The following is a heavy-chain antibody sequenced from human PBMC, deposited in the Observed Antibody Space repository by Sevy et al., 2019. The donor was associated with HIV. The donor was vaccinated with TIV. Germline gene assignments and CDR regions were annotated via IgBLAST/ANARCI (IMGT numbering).Heavy chain of an antibody. Sequence: GGSLRLSCAASGFTFRSYDMHWVRQAPGKGLEWVAVISYDGSNKYYADSVKGRFTISRDNSKNTLYLQMNSLRAEDMALYYCAGDLQRGGYYLRNWGQGTLVTVSS. CDR3: AGDLQRGGYYLRN. CDR2: ISYDGSNK. D-gene: IGHD3-22*01. J-gene: IGHJ4*02. V-gene: IGHV3-30*19. CDR1: GFTFRSYD.